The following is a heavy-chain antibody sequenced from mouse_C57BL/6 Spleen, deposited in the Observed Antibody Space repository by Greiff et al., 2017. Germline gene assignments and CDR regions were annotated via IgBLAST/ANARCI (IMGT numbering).Heavy chain of an antibody. D-gene: IGHD2-5*01. J-gene: IGHJ4*01. CDR1: GYTFTSYW. V-gene: IGHV1-64*01. CDR3: AKGYYSNPYAMDY. Sequence: QVQLQQPGAELVKPGASVKLSCKASGYTFTSYWMHWVKQRPGQGLEWIGMIHPNSGSTNYNEKFKSKDTLTVDKSSSTAYMQLSSLTSEDSAVYYCAKGYYSNPYAMDYWGQGTSVTVSS. CDR2: IHPNSGST.